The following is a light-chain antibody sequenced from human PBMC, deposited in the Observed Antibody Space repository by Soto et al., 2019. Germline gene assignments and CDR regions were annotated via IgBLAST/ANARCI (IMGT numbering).Light chain of an antibody. CDR2: AAS. CDR1: QGISNY. CDR3: QKYNSAPSWT. J-gene: IGKJ1*01. V-gene: IGKV1-27*01. Sequence: DIQMTQSPSSLSASVGDRVTITCRASQGISNYFAWYQQKPGKVPKLLIYAASTLQSGVPSRFSGSGSGTDFTLTISSLQTEDVATAYCQKYNSAPSWTFGQGTKVEIK.